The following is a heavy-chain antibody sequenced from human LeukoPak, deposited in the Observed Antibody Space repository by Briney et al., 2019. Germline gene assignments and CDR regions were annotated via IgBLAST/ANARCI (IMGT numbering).Heavy chain of an antibody. Sequence: GGSLRLSCAASGFNFSNYDMHWVRQAPGKGLEWVAFIRYDGSDKYYTDSVKGRFTISRDNSKNTLYLEMHSLRSEDTAVYYSAKDDTSWGQGTLVTVSS. J-gene: IGHJ5*02. CDR3: AKDDTS. V-gene: IGHV3-30*02. CDR2: IRYDGSDK. CDR1: GFNFSNYD.